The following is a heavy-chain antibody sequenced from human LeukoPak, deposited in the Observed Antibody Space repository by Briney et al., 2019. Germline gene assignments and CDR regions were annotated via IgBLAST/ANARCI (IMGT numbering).Heavy chain of an antibody. CDR3: ARGLSPRRSMTTVTKGTYYFDY. CDR2: IHHTGGT. CDR1: GGSISSISNSAW. V-gene: IGHV4-4*02. D-gene: IGHD4-17*01. J-gene: IGHJ4*02. Sequence: PSETLSLTCAVSGGSISSISNSAWWSWARQPPGKGLEWIGEIHHTGGTNYNPSPKSRVTISVDTSKNQFSLKLSSVTAADTAVYYCARGLSPRRSMTTVTKGTYYFDYWGQGTLVTVSS.